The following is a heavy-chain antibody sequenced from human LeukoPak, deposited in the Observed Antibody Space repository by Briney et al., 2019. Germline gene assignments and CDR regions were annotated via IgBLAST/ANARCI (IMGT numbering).Heavy chain of an antibody. J-gene: IGHJ5*02. CDR1: GASISSSSYY. V-gene: IGHV4-39*01. D-gene: IGHD2/OR15-2a*01. CDR2: VNYSGTT. Sequence: SETLSLTCTVSGASISSSSYYWVWVRQPPGKGLEWVGSVNYSGTTYYSASLKSRVAISMDTSKNQFSLRLTSVTAADTAVYYCARLITTVDGNWFDPWGQGTLVTVSS. CDR3: ARLITTVDGNWFDP.